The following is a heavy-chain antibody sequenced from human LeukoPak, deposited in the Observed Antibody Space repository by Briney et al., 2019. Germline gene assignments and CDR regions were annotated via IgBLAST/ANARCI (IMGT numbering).Heavy chain of an antibody. Sequence: SETLSLTCAVYGGSFSGYYWSWIRQPPGKGLEWIGEINHSGSTNYNPSLKSRVTIPVDTSKNQFSLKLSSVTAADTAVYYCARRYSSSSYNWFDPWGQGTLVTVSS. CDR3: ARRYSSSSYNWFDP. CDR1: GGSFSGYY. CDR2: INHSGST. V-gene: IGHV4-34*01. D-gene: IGHD6-13*01. J-gene: IGHJ5*02.